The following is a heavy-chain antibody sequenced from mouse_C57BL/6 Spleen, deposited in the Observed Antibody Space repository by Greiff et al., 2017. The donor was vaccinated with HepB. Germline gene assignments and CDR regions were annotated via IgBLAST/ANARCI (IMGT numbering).Heavy chain of an antibody. CDR2: INPNYGTT. J-gene: IGHJ4*01. V-gene: IGHV1-39*01. D-gene: IGHD1-1*01. CDR3: AKGTTGYYYAMDY. CDR1: GYSFTDYN. Sequence: VQLKESGPELVKPGASVKISCKASGYSFTDYNMNWVKQSNGKSLEWIGVINPNYGTTSYNQKFKGKATLTVDQSSSTAYMQLNSLTSEDSAVYYCAKGTTGYYYAMDYWGQGTSVTVSS.